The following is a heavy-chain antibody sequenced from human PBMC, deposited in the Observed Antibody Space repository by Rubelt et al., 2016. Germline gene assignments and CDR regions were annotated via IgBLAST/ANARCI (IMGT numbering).Heavy chain of an antibody. J-gene: IGHJ4*02. CDR3: ARLGFGELRIYYFDY. CDR2: IYPGDSDT. V-gene: IGHV5-51*01. D-gene: IGHD3-10*01. Sequence: PGKGLEWMGIIYPGDSDTRYSPSFQGQVTISADKSISTAYLQWSSLKASDTAMYYCARLGFGELRIYYFDYWGQGTLVTVSS.